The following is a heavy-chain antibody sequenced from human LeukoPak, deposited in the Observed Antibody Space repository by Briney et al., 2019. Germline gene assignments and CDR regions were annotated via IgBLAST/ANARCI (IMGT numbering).Heavy chain of an antibody. CDR3: TTVSSLLWFGELLDY. Sequence: GGSLRLSCAASGFTFSNAWMSWVRQAPGKGLEWVGRIKSKTDGGTTDYAAPVKGRFTISRDGSKNTLYLQMNSLKTEDTAVYYCTTVSSLLWFGELLDYWGQGTLVTVSS. CDR2: IKSKTDGGTT. D-gene: IGHD3-10*01. CDR1: GFTFSNAW. V-gene: IGHV3-15*01. J-gene: IGHJ4*02.